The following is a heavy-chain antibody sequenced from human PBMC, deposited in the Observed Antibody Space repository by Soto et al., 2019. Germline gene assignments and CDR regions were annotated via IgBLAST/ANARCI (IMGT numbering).Heavy chain of an antibody. D-gene: IGHD6-13*01. Sequence: PSETLSLTCTVSGGYISSGDYYWSWIRQSPGKGLEWIGYIYHSGSTSYNPSPRSRVTMSVDTSKNQLSLELSSVTPADTAVFFCARARRYTSSWYFFDSWGQGTLVTVSS. CDR1: GGYISSGDYY. V-gene: IGHV4-30-4*01. CDR3: ARARRYTSSWYFFDS. J-gene: IGHJ4*02. CDR2: IYHSGST.